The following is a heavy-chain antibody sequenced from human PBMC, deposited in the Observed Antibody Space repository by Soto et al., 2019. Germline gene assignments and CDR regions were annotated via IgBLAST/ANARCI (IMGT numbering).Heavy chain of an antibody. J-gene: IGHJ2*01. V-gene: IGHV3-23*01. CDR3: AQSRWSYFDL. D-gene: IGHD2-15*01. CDR1: GFTFSTYA. CDR2: ISGSGGGT. Sequence: EVQLLESGGGLVQPGGSLRLSCAASGFTFSTYAMSWVRQAPGKGLEWVSAISGSGGGTYYADSVKGRFTISRDNSKNTLYLQMNSRRAEDTAVYYCAQSRWSYFDLWGRGTLVTVSS.